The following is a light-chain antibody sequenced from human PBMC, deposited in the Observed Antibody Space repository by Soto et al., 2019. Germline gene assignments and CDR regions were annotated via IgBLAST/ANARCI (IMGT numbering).Light chain of an antibody. J-gene: IGKJ1*01. CDR2: DTY. CDR3: QQYHRWPQT. Sequence: RVMTQSPATLSVSPGGSATLSCRASQTVGSNVAWYQQRPGQAPRLLIYDTYTRATGIPARFSGSGSGTEFTLTISSLQSEDFAVYYCQQYHRWPQTFGQGTKVDIK. CDR1: QTVGSN. V-gene: IGKV3-15*01.